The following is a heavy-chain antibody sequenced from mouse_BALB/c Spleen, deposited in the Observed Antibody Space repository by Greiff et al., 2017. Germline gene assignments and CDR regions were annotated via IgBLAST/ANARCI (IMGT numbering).Heavy chain of an antibody. Sequence: EVKLMESGGGLAQPGGSLRLSCSTSGFTFTDYYMTWVRQPPGKALEWLGFIRNKANGYTTEYSASVKGRFTISRDNSQSILYLQMNTLRAEDSATYYCARDLPRAMDYWGQGTSVTVSS. CDR2: IRNKANGYTT. J-gene: IGHJ4*01. CDR3: ARDLPRAMDY. CDR1: GFTFTDYY. V-gene: IGHV7-3*02.